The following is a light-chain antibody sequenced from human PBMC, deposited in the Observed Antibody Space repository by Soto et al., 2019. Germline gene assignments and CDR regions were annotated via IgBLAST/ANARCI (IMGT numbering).Light chain of an antibody. CDR2: GTS. J-gene: IGKJ1*01. CDR1: QNISRS. Sequence: EIVMTQSPVTLSVSPGERATLSCRASQNISRSLAWYQQKPGQGPSLLIYGTSTRAGGVPARFSGGGSGTEFTLTITSLQSEDFAVYYCHQYGSSPWTFGQGTKVDI. V-gene: IGKV3-15*01. CDR3: HQYGSSPWT.